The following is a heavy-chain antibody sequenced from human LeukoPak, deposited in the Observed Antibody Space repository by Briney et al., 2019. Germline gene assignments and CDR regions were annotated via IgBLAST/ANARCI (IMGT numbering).Heavy chain of an antibody. CDR2: INPNSGGT. V-gene: IGHV1-2*06. CDR3: ANGLVGAATPLDY. J-gene: IGHJ4*02. D-gene: IGHD1-26*01. Sequence: GASVKVSCKASGYTFTGYYMHWVRQAPGQGLEWMGRINPNSGGTNYAQKFQGRVTMTRDTSISTAYMELSRLRSDDTAVYYCANGLVGAATPLDYGGQETLVTVPS. CDR1: GYTFTGYY.